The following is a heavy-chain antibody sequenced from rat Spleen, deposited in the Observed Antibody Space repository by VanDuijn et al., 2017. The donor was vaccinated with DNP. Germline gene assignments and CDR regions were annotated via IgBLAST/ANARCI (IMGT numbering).Heavy chain of an antibody. V-gene: IGHV5-31*01. CDR3: AGRPPPTRGPFDY. Sequence: EVQLVESGGGLVQPGRSLKLSCVASGFTFNNYWMTWIRQAPGKGLEWVASITNTGDRIYYPDSVKGRFTISRDNAKSTLYLQMDSLRSEDTAAYYCAGRPPPTRGPFDYWGQGVTVTVSS. D-gene: IGHD1-4*01. CDR1: GFTFNNYW. J-gene: IGHJ2*01. CDR2: ITNTGDRI.